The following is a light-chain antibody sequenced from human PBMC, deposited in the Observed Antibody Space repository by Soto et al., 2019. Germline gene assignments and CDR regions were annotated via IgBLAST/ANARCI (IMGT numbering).Light chain of an antibody. J-gene: IGLJ1*01. CDR3: AAWDDSLNAYYV. CDR1: SSNIGSNT. Sequence: QSVLTQPPSASGTSGQRVTISCSGSSSNIGSNTVNWYQQLPGTAPKLLIYNNNQRPSGVPDRFSGSKSGTSASLAISGLQSEDEADYYCAAWDDSLNAYYVFGTGTKVTVL. V-gene: IGLV1-44*01. CDR2: NNN.